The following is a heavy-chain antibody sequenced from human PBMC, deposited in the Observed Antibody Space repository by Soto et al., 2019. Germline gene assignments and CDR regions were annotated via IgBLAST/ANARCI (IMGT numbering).Heavy chain of an antibody. V-gene: IGHV3-30*18. CDR1: GFTFSSYG. CDR3: AKEGPYDSSGYRNDAFDI. Sequence: GGSLRLSCAASGFTFSSYGMHWVRQAPGKGLEWVAVISYDGSNKYYADSVKGRFTNSRDNSKNTLYLQMNSLRAEDTAVYNCAKEGPYDSSGYRNDAFDIWGQGTMVTVSS. D-gene: IGHD3-22*01. CDR2: ISYDGSNK. J-gene: IGHJ3*02.